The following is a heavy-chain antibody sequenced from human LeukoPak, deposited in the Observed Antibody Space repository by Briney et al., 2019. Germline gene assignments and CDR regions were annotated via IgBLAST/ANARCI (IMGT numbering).Heavy chain of an antibody. D-gene: IGHD3-3*01. J-gene: IGHJ6*02. CDR3: ARPPSITNPYYGMDV. CDR1: GFTFSSYG. V-gene: IGHV3-48*03. Sequence: PGGSLRLSCTASGFTFSSYGMNWVRQAPGKGLEWVSYITNSGGAIYYADSVKGRFTISRDNAKKSLYLQMNSLRAEDTAVDYCARPPSITNPYYGMDVWGQGTTVTVSS. CDR2: ITNSGGAI.